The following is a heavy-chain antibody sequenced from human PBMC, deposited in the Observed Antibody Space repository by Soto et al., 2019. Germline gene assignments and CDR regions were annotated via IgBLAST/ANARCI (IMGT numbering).Heavy chain of an antibody. CDR2: ISADGSNK. CDR1: GFTFSSYG. CDR3: AKDRLAGNFDY. V-gene: IGHV3-30*18. Sequence: GGSLRLSCAASGFTFSSYGMHWVRQAPGKGLEWVAAISADGSNKYYADSVKGRFTISRDNSKNTLYLQMNGLRVEDTAVYYCAKDRLAGNFDYWGQGTQVTVSS. J-gene: IGHJ4*02.